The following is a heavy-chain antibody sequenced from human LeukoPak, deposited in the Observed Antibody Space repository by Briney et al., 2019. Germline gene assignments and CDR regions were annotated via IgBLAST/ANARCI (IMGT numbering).Heavy chain of an antibody. CDR1: GFTFSSYG. Sequence: GGSLRLSCAASGFTFSSYGIHWVRQAPGKGLEGVSYISSSSSTIYYADSVKGRFTISRDNAKKSLYLQMNSLRAEDTAVYYCAKDHDYYASGPIWGQGTMVTVSS. D-gene: IGHD3-10*01. J-gene: IGHJ3*02. V-gene: IGHV3-48*01. CDR2: ISSSSSTI. CDR3: AKDHDYYASGPI.